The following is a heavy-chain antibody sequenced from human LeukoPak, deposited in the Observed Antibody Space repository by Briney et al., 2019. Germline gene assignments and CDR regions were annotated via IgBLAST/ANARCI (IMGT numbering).Heavy chain of an antibody. CDR3: ARDQAAVVNRAFDY. Sequence: SETLSLTCTVSGGSISSSNWWSWVRQPPGKGLEWIGEIYHSGSTNYNPSLKSRVTISVDKLKNQFSLKLSSVTAADTAVYYCARDQAAVVNRAFDYWGQGTLVTVSS. D-gene: IGHD6-13*01. V-gene: IGHV4-4*02. J-gene: IGHJ4*02. CDR1: GGSISSSNW. CDR2: IYHSGST.